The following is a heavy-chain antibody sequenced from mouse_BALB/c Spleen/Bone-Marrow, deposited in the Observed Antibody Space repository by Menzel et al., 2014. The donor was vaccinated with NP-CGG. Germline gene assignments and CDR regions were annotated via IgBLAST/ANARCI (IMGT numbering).Heavy chain of an antibody. V-gene: IGHV5-15*02. CDR3: VRRGNGIYAMDY. Sequence: EVHLVESGGGLVQPGGSRKLSCAASGFTFSEYGMAWVRQAPGKGPEWVAFISSLASSIYYADSVTGRFTLSRENAKNTLCLEMTSLRSEDTAMYFCVRRGNGIYAMDYWGQGTSVTVSS. CDR2: ISSLASSI. CDR1: GFTFSEYG. J-gene: IGHJ4*01.